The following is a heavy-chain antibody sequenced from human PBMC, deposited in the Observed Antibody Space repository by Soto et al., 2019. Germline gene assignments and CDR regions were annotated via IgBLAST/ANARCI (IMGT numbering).Heavy chain of an antibody. J-gene: IGHJ6*02. CDR1: GFTFSTYS. Sequence: EVQLVESGGGLVKPGGSLRLSCVASGFTFSTYSMNWVRQAPGKGLEWVSTIGTRSDIYYAESVKGRFTISRDNAKNSLSLQMNSLRVEDTAAYYCAREETGWPLAYGLDVWGQGTAVTVSS. D-gene: IGHD6-19*01. V-gene: IGHV3-21*02. CDR3: AREETGWPLAYGLDV. CDR2: IGTRSDI.